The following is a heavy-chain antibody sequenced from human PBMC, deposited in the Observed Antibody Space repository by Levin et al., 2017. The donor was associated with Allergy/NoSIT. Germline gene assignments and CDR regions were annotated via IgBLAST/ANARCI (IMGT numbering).Heavy chain of an antibody. V-gene: IGHV1-2*02. J-gene: IGHJ5*02. CDR1: GYTFTGYY. Sequence: ASVKVSCKASGYTFTGYYMHWVRQAPGQGLEWMGWINPNSGGTNYAQKFQGRVTMTRDTSISTAYMELSRLRSDDTAVYYCARVPHDGDQEYNWFDPWGQGTLVTVSS. CDR2: INPNSGGT. D-gene: IGHD4-17*01. CDR3: ARVPHDGDQEYNWFDP.